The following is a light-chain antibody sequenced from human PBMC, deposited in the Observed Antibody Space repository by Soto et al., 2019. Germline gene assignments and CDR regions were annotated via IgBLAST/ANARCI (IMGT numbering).Light chain of an antibody. CDR3: SSYTTSNTRQIV. CDR1: NSVVGGYNY. Sequence: QSALTQPASVSGSPGQSITISCTGTNSVVGGYNYVSWYQQHPGKAPKFMIYDVSNRPSGVSTRFSGSKSGNTASLTISGLQAEDDADYYCSSYTTSNTRQIVFGTGTKLTVL. J-gene: IGLJ1*01. CDR2: DVS. V-gene: IGLV2-14*01.